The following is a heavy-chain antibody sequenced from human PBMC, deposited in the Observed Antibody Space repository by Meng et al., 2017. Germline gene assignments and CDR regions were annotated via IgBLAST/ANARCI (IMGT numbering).Heavy chain of an antibody. CDR2: IYYSGST. Sequence: HVRLQESGPGVVNPSQTLSLTCTVSGGSINSDDYYLRSIRQHPGKGLEWIGFIYYSGSTYYHPSLKSRVSISVDTVKNQFSLKVTSVTAADTAVYYCARGDYDGLAYWGQGTLVTVSS. J-gene: IGHJ4*02. CDR3: ARGDYDGLAY. CDR1: GGSINSDDYY. D-gene: IGHD4-17*01. V-gene: IGHV4-31*03.